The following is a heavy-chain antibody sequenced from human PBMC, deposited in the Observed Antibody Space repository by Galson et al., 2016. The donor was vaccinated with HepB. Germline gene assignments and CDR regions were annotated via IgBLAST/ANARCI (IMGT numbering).Heavy chain of an antibody. D-gene: IGHD3-16*02. Sequence: SLRLSCAASGFSFITYSLNWVRQSPGKGLEWVSYISTSGTIYYADSVKGRFTISRDNSKNTLYLQMNSLRTEDTAVYYCARDRRYDYVWGSYPYFDYWGQGTLVTVSS. J-gene: IGHJ4*02. CDR1: GFSFITYS. V-gene: IGHV3-48*01. CDR2: ISTSGTI. CDR3: ARDRRYDYVWGSYPYFDY.